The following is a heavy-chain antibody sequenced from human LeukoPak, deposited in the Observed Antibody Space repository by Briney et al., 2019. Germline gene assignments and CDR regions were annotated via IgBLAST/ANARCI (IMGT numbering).Heavy chain of an antibody. J-gene: IGHJ4*02. D-gene: IGHD2-15*01. CDR3: AGQVARTSRAYFDY. V-gene: IGHV3-30-3*01. Sequence: GGSLRLSCAASGFTFSSYAMHWVRQAPGKGLEWVAVISYDGSNKYYADSVKGRFTISRDNSKNTLYLQMNSLRAEDTAVYYCAGQVARTSRAYFDYWGQGTLVAVSS. CDR2: ISYDGSNK. CDR1: GFTFSSYA.